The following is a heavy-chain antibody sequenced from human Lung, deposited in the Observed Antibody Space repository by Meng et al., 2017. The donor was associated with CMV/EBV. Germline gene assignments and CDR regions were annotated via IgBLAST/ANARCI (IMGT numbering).Heavy chain of an antibody. V-gene: IGHV3-49*04. CDR1: GFTFGDYA. J-gene: IGHJ4*02. CDR3: ARGVTEGATDY. Sequence: GESLKISCTASGFTFGDYAMTWVRQAPGKGLEWVGFIRSKAHGGTTDYAASVKGRFTISRDDSENIAYLEMNSLKTDDTAVYFCARGVTEGATDYWGQGTVVTVSS. CDR2: IRSKAHGGTT. D-gene: IGHD1-26*01.